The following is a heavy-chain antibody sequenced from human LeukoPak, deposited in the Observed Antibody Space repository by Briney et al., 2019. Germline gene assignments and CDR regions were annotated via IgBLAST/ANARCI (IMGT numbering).Heavy chain of an antibody. Sequence: GGSLRLSRAASGFTFNNFWMHWVRQAPGKGLLWVSRVNRDGTSTTYADSVKGRFTISRDNSKNTLYLQMNSLRAEDTAVYYCASGGSGSYRYYYYYMDVWGKGTTVTVSS. V-gene: IGHV3-74*01. CDR2: VNRDGTST. CDR1: GFTFNNFW. J-gene: IGHJ6*03. CDR3: ASGGSGSYRYYYYYMDV. D-gene: IGHD3-10*01.